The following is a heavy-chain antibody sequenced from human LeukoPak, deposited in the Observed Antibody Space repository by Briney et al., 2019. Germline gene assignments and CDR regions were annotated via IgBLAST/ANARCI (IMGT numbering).Heavy chain of an antibody. V-gene: IGHV3-23*01. CDR3: AKVLLNVLLDY. CDR2: ISGSGGST. Sequence: PGGSLRLSCAASGFAFSNYVMGWVRQAPGKGLEWVSGISGSGGSTYYADSVKGRFTISRDNSQSTLYLQMSSLRAEDTAVYYCAKVLLNVLLDYWGQGTLVTVSS. D-gene: IGHD6-6*01. CDR1: GFAFSNYV. J-gene: IGHJ4*02.